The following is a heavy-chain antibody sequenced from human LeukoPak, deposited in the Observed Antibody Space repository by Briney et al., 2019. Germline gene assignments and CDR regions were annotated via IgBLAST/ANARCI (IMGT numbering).Heavy chain of an antibody. CDR1: GFTFSSYA. Sequence: GRSLRLSCAASGFTFSSYAMHWVRQAPGKGLEWVAVISRDGRLQFYTDSVKGRFTISRDNSRNTIYLEMNSLRTEDSALYYCASTPVAWTTRFDFRGQGTLVTVSS. CDR3: ASTPVAWTTRFDF. D-gene: IGHD6-19*01. J-gene: IGHJ4*02. CDR2: ISRDGRLQ. V-gene: IGHV3-30*04.